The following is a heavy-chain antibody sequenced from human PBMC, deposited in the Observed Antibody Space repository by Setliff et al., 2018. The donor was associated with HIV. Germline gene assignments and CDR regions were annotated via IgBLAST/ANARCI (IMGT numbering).Heavy chain of an antibody. J-gene: IGHJ3*02. Sequence: ASVKVSCKASGYTFTSYGISWVRQAPGQGLEWMGWISAYNGNTNYALKLQGRVTMTTDTSTSTAYMELRSLRSDDTAVYYCARVGVRITMIAVVVDAFDIWGQGTMVTVSS. V-gene: IGHV1-18*01. CDR2: ISAYNGNT. CDR1: GYTFTSYG. CDR3: ARVGVRITMIAVVVDAFDI. D-gene: IGHD3-22*01.